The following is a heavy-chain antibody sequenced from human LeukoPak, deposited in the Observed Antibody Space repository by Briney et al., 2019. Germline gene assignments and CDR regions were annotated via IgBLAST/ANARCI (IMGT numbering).Heavy chain of an antibody. J-gene: IGHJ5*02. CDR1: GFTFNNYA. D-gene: IGHD2-15*01. CDR2: ISGSGINT. CDR3: AKNIARGDCSSGSCYPLDP. V-gene: IGHV3-23*01. Sequence: GGSLRLSCTASGFTFNNYAMSWVRQASGKGLEWVSTISGSGINTYYADSVKGRFTISRDNSKNTLYLQMNSLRADDTAVYYCAKNIARGDCSSGSCYPLDPGGQGPLVTVSS.